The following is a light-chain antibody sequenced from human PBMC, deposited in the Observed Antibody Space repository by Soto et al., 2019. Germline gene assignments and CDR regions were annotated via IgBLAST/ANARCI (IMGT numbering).Light chain of an antibody. CDR3: QQYGSSWT. J-gene: IGKJ1*01. CDR1: QSVSSSD. CDR2: AAS. V-gene: IGKV3-20*01. Sequence: EIVLTQSPGTLSLSPGERATLSCRASQSVSSSDLAWPQQKPGQSPRLLIYAASRRAAGVPDRFSGSGSGTDFTLTISRLEPEDFAVYYCQQYGSSWTFGQGTKVEIK.